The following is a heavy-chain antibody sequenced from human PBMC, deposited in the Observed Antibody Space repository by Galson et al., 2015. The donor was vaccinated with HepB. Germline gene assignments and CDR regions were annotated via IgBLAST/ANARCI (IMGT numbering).Heavy chain of an antibody. D-gene: IGHD4-17*01. CDR2: ISYGGSNK. CDR3: ARGGTTVTTSYLGYYYDMDV. CDR1: GFTFSNYA. J-gene: IGHJ6*02. V-gene: IGHV3-30-3*01. Sequence: SLRLSCAAFGFTFSNYAMHWVRQAPGKGLEWVAVISYGGSNKYYADSVKGRFTISRDNSKNTLYLQMNSLRAEDTAVYYCARGGTTVTTSYLGYYYDMDVWGQGTTVTVSS.